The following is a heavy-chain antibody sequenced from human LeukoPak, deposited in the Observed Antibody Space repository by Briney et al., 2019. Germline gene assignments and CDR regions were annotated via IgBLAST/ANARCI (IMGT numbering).Heavy chain of an antibody. Sequence: GGSLRLSCAASGFPFSNYAMHWVRQAPGKGLQYVSGISSKGGSTYFGNSVKGRFTISRDNSKNTLYLQMNSLRAEDTAVYYCAREGADDFWSGYFRDRMFDYWGQGTLVTVSS. CDR2: ISSKGGST. CDR1: GFPFSNYA. CDR3: AREGADDFWSGYFRDRMFDY. D-gene: IGHD3-3*01. V-gene: IGHV3-64*01. J-gene: IGHJ4*02.